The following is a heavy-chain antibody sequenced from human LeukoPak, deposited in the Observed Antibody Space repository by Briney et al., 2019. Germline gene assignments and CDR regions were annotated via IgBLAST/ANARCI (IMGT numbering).Heavy chain of an antibody. CDR2: IYSGGST. CDR1: GFTVSGNY. D-gene: IGHD6-19*01. Sequence: GGSLRLSCAASGFTVSGNYMSWVRQAPGKGLEWVSVIYSGGSTYYADSVKGRFTISRDNSKNTLYLQMKSLRAEDTAVYYCARERNLEIAVAGTIFDYWGQGTLVTVSS. V-gene: IGHV3-66*01. J-gene: IGHJ4*02. CDR3: ARERNLEIAVAGTIFDY.